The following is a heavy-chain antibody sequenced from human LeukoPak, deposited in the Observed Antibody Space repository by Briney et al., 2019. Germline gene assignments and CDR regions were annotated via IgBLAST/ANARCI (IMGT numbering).Heavy chain of an antibody. Sequence: PSETLSLTCTVSGGSISSADYYWSWIRQPPGRGLEWIGYIYYSGSTNYNPSLKSRVTISVDTSKNQFSLKLSSVTAADTAVYYCARADGDYRGWFDPWGQGTLVTVSS. D-gene: IGHD4-17*01. J-gene: IGHJ5*02. CDR3: ARADGDYRGWFDP. V-gene: IGHV4-61*08. CDR2: IYYSGST. CDR1: GGSISSADYY.